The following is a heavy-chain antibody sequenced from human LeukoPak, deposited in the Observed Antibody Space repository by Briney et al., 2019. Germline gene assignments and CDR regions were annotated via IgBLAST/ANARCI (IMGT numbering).Heavy chain of an antibody. D-gene: IGHD5-12*01. CDR3: ASADRGYNWFDT. CDR1: GDSVSSNSAA. V-gene: IGHV6-1*01. Sequence: SQTLSLTCAISGDSVSSNSAAWNWIRQCPSRGLEWLGRTYYRSKWYNDYAVSVKSRITINPDTSKHQFSLHLNSVTPEDTAVYYCASADRGYNWFDTWGQGTLVTVSS. CDR2: TYYRSKWYN. J-gene: IGHJ5*02.